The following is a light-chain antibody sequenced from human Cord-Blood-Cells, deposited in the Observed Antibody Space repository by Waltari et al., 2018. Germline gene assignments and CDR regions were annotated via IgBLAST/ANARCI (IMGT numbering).Light chain of an antibody. Sequence: DIQMTQSPSTLSASVGERVTITGRASQSISSWLAWYQQKPGKASKLLIYDASSLESGVPSRFSGSGSGTEFTLTISSLQPDDFATYYCQQYNSYGTFGQGTKVEIK. CDR1: QSISSW. J-gene: IGKJ1*01. CDR3: QQYNSYGT. V-gene: IGKV1-5*01. CDR2: DAS.